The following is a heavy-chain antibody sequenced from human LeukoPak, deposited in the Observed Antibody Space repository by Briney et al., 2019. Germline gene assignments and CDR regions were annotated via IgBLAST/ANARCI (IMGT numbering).Heavy chain of an antibody. CDR3: AKVWAHDGSGNPYWHFDL. J-gene: IGHJ2*01. CDR1: GFTFSSYA. V-gene: IGHV3-23*01. CDR2: IRASGGTA. D-gene: IGHD3-10*01. Sequence: GGSLRLSCSASGFTFSSYAMSWVRQAPGKGLEWVSAIRASGGTAYYADTVKGRFTISGDNSKNTLYLQMNSLRAEDTAVYYCAKVWAHDGSGNPYWHFDLWGRGTLVTVSS.